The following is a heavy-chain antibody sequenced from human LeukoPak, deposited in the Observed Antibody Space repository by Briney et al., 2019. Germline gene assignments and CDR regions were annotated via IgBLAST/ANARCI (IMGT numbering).Heavy chain of an antibody. V-gene: IGHV4-59*01. J-gene: IGHJ3*01. CDR2: VYYIGKP. CDR3: V. CDR1: GGSISDYF. Sequence: SETLSLTCSVSGGSISDYFWGWIRQPPGKGLEWIGHVYYIGKPTCSPSLESRVSISVATSKNQFCARRFRTGGDLHHDAYDVWGQGTVVTVSS. D-gene: IGHD3-16*01.